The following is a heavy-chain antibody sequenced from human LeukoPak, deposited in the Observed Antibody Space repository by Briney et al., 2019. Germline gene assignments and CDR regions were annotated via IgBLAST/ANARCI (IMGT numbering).Heavy chain of an antibody. CDR2: VSRSGVGT. J-gene: IGHJ4*02. CDR3: AKDYEVGSIDY. CDR1: GLTFSSYE. V-gene: IGHV3-23*01. Sequence: GGSLRLSCAASGLTFSSYEMNWVRQAPGKGLEWVSSVSRSGVGTYYADSVRGRFTISRDNSKNTVFLQMNSLRAEDSAVYYCAKDYEVGSIDYWGQGTLVTVSS. D-gene: IGHD3-16*01.